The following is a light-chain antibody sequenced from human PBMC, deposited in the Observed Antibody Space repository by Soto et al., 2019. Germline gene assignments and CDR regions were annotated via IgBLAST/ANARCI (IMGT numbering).Light chain of an antibody. Sequence: QTVVTQSSSASASLGSSVKLTCTLSSRHSSYIIAWHQQQPGKAPRYLMKLEDSGNYNKGSGVPDRFSGSSSGADRYLTISNLQSEDEAEYYCETWDSNTRVFGGGTKLTVL. CDR2: LEDSGNY. V-gene: IGLV4-60*03. CDR1: SRHSSYI. CDR3: ETWDSNTRV. J-gene: IGLJ3*02.